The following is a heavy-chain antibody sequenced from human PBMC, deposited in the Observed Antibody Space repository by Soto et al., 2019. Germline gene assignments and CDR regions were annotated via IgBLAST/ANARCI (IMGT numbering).Heavy chain of an antibody. V-gene: IGHV1-69*12. CDR2: IIPFFGTT. CDR1: GGSFSSYA. Sequence: QVQLVQSGAEVKKPGSSVKVSCKASGGSFSSYAFSWVRQAPGQGLEWMGGIIPFFGTTNYAQKFQDKVTXTADESTSTAYMELSSLRSDDTAVYYCAKHSGRYYYTVMDVWGQGTTVTVSS. J-gene: IGHJ6*02. CDR3: AKHSGRYYYTVMDV. D-gene: IGHD1-26*01.